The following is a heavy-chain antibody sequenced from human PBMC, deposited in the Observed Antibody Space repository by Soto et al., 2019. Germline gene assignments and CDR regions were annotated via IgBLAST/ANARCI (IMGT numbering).Heavy chain of an antibody. CDR1: GFTFSDYY. CDR2: INRNGKNK. D-gene: IGHD2-8*01. CDR3: ARRRRTDMDDIVLMHDFDF. J-gene: IGHJ4*02. Sequence: QVQLVESGGGLVKPGGSLRLSCAASGFTFSDYYMNWIRQAPGRGLEWLSYINRNGKNKDYADSVRGRFTISRDNAKTSLYLEMNGLSVEDTAVYYCARRRRTDMDDIVLMHDFDFWGQGTLVTVSS. V-gene: IGHV3-11*01.